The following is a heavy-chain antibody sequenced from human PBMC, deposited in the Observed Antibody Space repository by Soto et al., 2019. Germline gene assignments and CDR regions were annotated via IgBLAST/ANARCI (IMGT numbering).Heavy chain of an antibody. D-gene: IGHD3-16*02. CDR1: GSTITNYW. CDR2: INPDGSAK. Sequence: EVQLVESGGGLVQPGGSLRLSCAASGSTITNYWMSWVRQATGKGLDWVANINPDGSAKDYVDSVKGRFTISRDNSKNTLYMQTNKLRADETAVYYCGRNRLSRGQGTLVTVSS. J-gene: IGHJ4*01. CDR3: GRNRLS. V-gene: IGHV3-7*05.